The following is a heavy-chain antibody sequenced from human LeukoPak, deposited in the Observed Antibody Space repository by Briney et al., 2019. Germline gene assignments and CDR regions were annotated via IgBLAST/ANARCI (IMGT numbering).Heavy chain of an antibody. Sequence: GGSLRLSCAASGIIFSNYWMHWVRQAPGKGLVWVSRINSDGSSTNYADSVKGRFTISRDNAKNTLYLQMNSLRAEDTAVYYCARDLSEYGWFGELYYWGQGTLVTVSS. CDR1: GIIFSNYW. CDR2: INSDGSST. CDR3: ARDLSEYGWFGELYY. V-gene: IGHV3-74*01. D-gene: IGHD3-10*01. J-gene: IGHJ4*02.